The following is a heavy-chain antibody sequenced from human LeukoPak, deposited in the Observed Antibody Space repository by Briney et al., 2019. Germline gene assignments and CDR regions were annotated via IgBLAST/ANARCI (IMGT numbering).Heavy chain of an antibody. J-gene: IGHJ4*02. CDR3: AKATPYYFDY. V-gene: IGHV3-64D*09. D-gene: IGHD5-24*01. Sequence: PGGSLRLSCSASGFTFSNYAMHWVRQAPGKRLEYVSAITANGGGTYYADSVRGRFTISRDNSKYMLYLQMSSLRPEDTAIYYCAKATPYYFDYWGQGTLVTVSS. CDR1: GFTFSNYA. CDR2: ITANGGGT.